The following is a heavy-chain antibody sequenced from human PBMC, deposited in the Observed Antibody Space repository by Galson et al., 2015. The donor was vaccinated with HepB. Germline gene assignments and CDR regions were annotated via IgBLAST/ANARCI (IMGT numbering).Heavy chain of an antibody. CDR2: INPSGGST. J-gene: IGHJ4*02. CDR3: ASGIAAAGRPYYFDY. CDR1: GSTFTSYY. V-gene: IGHV1-46*01. D-gene: IGHD6-13*01. Sequence: SVKVSCKASGSTFTSYYMHWVRQAPGQGLEWMGIINPSGGSTSYAQKFQGRVTMTRDTSTSTVYMELSSLRSEDAAVYYCASGIAAAGRPYYFDYWGQGTLVTVSS.